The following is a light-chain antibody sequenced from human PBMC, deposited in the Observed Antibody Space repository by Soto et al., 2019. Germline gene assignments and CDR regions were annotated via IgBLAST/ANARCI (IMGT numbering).Light chain of an antibody. CDR2: DVS. CDR3: SAYTSSSTLAV. Sequence: VLTQPVSVSGLHLQSLTISCTGTSSDVGGYNYVSWYQQHPGKAPKLMIYDVSNRPSGVSNRFSGSKSGNTASLTISGLQVEDEAHYSCSAYTSSSTLAVFGTG. CDR1: SSDVGGYNY. V-gene: IGLV2-14*01. J-gene: IGLJ1*01.